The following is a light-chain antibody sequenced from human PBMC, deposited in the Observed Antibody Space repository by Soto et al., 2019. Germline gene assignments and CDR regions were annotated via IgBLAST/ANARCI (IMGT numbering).Light chain of an antibody. CDR1: QSVLYTSNNKNY. Sequence: DIVMTESPDSRAGSLGESATMKCKSSQSVLYTSNNKNYLAWYQQKSGQPPKVLIYWASTRESGVPDRFSGSGSGTDFTLTISSLQAEDVAVYYCQQYYSTPLTCGQGTRREIK. CDR3: QQYYSTPLT. J-gene: IGKJ5*01. CDR2: WAS. V-gene: IGKV4-1*01.